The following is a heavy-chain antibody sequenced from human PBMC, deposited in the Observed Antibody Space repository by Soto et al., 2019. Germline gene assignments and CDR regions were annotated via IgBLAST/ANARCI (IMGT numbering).Heavy chain of an antibody. CDR2: TYYRSKWYN. J-gene: IGHJ6*02. CDR3: ARDRASYSSGRYPYPGGVNYYYYGMDV. Sequence: SQTLSLTCAISGDSVSSNSAAWNWIRQSPSRGLEWLGRTYYRSKWYNDYAVSVKSRITINPDTSKNQFSLQLNSVTPEDTAVYYCARDRASYSSGRYPYPGGVNYYYYGMDVWGQGTTVTVSS. D-gene: IGHD6-19*01. V-gene: IGHV6-1*01. CDR1: GDSVSSNSAA.